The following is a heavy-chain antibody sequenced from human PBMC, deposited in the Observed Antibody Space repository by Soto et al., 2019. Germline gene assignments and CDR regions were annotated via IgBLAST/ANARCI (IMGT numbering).Heavy chain of an antibody. J-gene: IGHJ4*02. CDR1: GFTFSDYY. V-gene: IGHV3-11*01. CDR2: ISSSGSTI. CDR3: ARETYSYIWGSYRYYYFYY. Sequence: VQLVESGGGLVKPGGSLRLSCAASGFTFSDYYMSWIRQAPGKGLAWVSYISSSGSTIYYADSVKGRFTISRDNAKNSLYLQMNRLRAEATAVDYCARETYSYIWGSYRYYYFYYWGPGTLVTVSS. D-gene: IGHD3-16*02.